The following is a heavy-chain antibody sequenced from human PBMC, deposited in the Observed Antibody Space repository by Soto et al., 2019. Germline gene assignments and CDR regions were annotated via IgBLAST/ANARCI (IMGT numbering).Heavy chain of an antibody. V-gene: IGHV2-70*01. CDR3: ARILAAAGTPYYFDY. CDR2: IDWDDDK. Sequence: SGPTLVNPTQTLTLTCTFSGFSLSTSGMCVSWIRQPPGKALEWLALIDWDDDKYYSTSLKTRLTISKDTSKNQVVLTMTNMDPVDTATYYCARILAAAGTPYYFDYWGQGTLVTVSS. D-gene: IGHD6-13*01. J-gene: IGHJ4*02. CDR1: GFSLSTSGMC.